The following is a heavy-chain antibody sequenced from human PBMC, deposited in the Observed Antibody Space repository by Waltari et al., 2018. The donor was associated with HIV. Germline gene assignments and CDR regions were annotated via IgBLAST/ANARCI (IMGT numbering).Heavy chain of an antibody. D-gene: IGHD2-2*01. CDR3: ARDEAASAPVDY. CDR2: INPDYGLT. Sequence: QVQLVQSGAEVKKPGASVKLSCKNSGYSFTRYPIHWVRQAPGQGLEWMGRINPDYGLTKYSQKFQGRITITRDTSAAIVYMELTSLRSEDTAIYYCARDEAASAPVDYWGQGTRVSVSS. J-gene: IGHJ4*02. CDR1: GYSFTRYP. V-gene: IGHV1-3*01.